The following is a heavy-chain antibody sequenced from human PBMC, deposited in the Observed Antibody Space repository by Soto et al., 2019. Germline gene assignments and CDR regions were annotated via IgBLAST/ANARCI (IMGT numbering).Heavy chain of an antibody. CDR3: AIAYKGPEYFQH. CDR1: GGSISSYY. V-gene: IGHV4-59*01. Sequence: SETLSLTCTVSGGSISSYYWSWIRQPPGKGLEWIGCIYYSGSTNYDPSLKSRVTISVETSKNQFSLKLSSVTAADTAVYYCAIAYKGPEYFQHWGQGTLVTVSS. D-gene: IGHD1-1*01. J-gene: IGHJ1*01. CDR2: IYYSGST.